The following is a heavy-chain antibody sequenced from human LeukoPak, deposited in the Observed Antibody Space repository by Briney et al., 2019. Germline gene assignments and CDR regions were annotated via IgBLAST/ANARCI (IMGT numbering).Heavy chain of an antibody. J-gene: IGHJ4*02. CDR2: IYYSGST. V-gene: IGHV4-39*01. CDR3: ARLGEDLDGYCSSTSCYYFDY. Sequence: PSETLSLTCTVSGGSISSSSYYWGWIRQPPGKGLEWIGSIYYSGSTYYNPSLKSRVTISVDTSKNQFSLKLSSVTAADTAVYYCARLGEDLDGYCSSTSCYYFDYWGQGTLVTVSS. D-gene: IGHD2-2*01. CDR1: GGSISSSSYY.